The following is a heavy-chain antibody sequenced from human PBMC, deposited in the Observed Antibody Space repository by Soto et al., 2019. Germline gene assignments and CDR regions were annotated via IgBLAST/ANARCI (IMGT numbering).Heavy chain of an antibody. CDR2: VHSTGNT. J-gene: IGHJ4*02. CDR3: ARRGTYYFDY. Sequence: QVQLRESGPGLVEPSQTLSLTCTASGDSINTFSYFWSWIRQHPQKGLEWIGHVHSTGNTYYNPSLESRVTISIDTSENKFSLDLDSLTTADTAVYYSARRGTYYFDYWGQGIRVTVPS. V-gene: IGHV4-31*03. CDR1: GDSINTFSYF. D-gene: IGHD5-12*01.